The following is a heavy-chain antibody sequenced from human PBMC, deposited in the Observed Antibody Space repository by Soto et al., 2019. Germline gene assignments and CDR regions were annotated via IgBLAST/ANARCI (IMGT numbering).Heavy chain of an antibody. V-gene: IGHV3-23*01. CDR2: ISGSGGST. CDR3: AKEPYGSGSYPNWFDP. CDR1: GFTFSSYA. D-gene: IGHD3-10*01. J-gene: IGHJ5*02. Sequence: PGGSLRLSCAASGFTFSSYAMSWVRQAPGKGLEWVSAISGSGGSTYYADSVKGRFTISRDNSKNTLYLQMNSLRAEDTAVFYCAKEPYGSGSYPNWFDPWGQGTLVTVSS.